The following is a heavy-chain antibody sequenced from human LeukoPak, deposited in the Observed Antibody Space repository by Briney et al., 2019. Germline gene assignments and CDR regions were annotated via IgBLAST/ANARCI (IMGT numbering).Heavy chain of an antibody. V-gene: IGHV4-59*01. CDR2: IYYSGST. CDR1: GGSISTYY. Sequence: PSETLSLTCTVSGGSISTYYWNWIRQPPGKGLEWIGYIYYSGSTNYNPSLKSRVTISVDTSKNQFSLKLRSVTAADTAVYYCARERCSGGSCKNDYWGQGTLATVSS. D-gene: IGHD2-15*01. J-gene: IGHJ4*02. CDR3: ARERCSGGSCKNDY.